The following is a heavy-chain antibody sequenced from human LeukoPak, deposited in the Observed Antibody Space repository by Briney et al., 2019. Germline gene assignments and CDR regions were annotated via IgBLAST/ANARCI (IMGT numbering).Heavy chain of an antibody. CDR3: TRALYNTGWYPDYFDS. J-gene: IGHJ4*02. CDR1: GFTFSDYY. CDR2: ISNSGSTI. D-gene: IGHD6-19*01. Sequence: PGGSLRLSCAASGFTFSDYYMSWIRQAPGKGLEWVSYISNSGSTIYYADSVKGRFTIPRDNAKNSLFLQMSSLRAEDTAIYYCTRALYNTGWYPDYFDSWGQGTLVTVSS. V-gene: IGHV3-11*04.